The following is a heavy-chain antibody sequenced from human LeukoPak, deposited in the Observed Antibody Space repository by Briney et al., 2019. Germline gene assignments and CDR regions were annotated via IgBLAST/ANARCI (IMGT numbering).Heavy chain of an antibody. D-gene: IGHD5-18*01. CDR2: LSHDGNNE. CDR3: AKAPRGYSYGYYYFDY. V-gene: IGHV3-30*18. CDR1: GFTFSSYG. Sequence: PGRSLRLSCAASGFTFSSYGMHWVRQAPGKGLEWVAALSHDGNNEFYADSVKGRFTISRDNSKNTLYLQMNSLRAEDTAVYYCAKAPRGYSYGYYYFDYWGQGTLVTVSS. J-gene: IGHJ4*02.